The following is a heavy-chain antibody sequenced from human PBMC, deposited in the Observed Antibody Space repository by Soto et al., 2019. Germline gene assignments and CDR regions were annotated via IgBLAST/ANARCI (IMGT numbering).Heavy chain of an antibody. D-gene: IGHD2-2*01. J-gene: IGHJ3*01. CDR1: GFSLSADGVG. Sequence: QITLKESGPPLVKPTQTLTLTCTFSGFSLSADGVGVGWIRQSPGKALEWLALIYWDDDKRYRPSLKSRLTITKDTSKNQVVLTMTNMDPVDTATYYCAHAYGGTSWPNDAFDVWGQGTVVTVSS. CDR2: IYWDDDK. V-gene: IGHV2-5*02. CDR3: AHAYGGTSWPNDAFDV.